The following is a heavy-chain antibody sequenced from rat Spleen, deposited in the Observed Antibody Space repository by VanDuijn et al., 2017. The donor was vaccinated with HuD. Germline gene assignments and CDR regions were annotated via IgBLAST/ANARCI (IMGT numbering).Heavy chain of an antibody. V-gene: IGHV2-32*01. Sequence: QVQLKESGPGLVQPSQTLSLTCTVSGFSLTNFHVHWVRQPPGKGLEWMGVIWGDGSTKYNSALKSRLSISRDTSKSQVYLKMNSLQTEDTATYYCARADIGAIYTDGIWGQGVMVTVSS. CDR1: GFSLTNFH. J-gene: IGHJ2*01. CDR2: IWGDGST. CDR3: ARADIGAIYTDGI. D-gene: IGHD1-2*01.